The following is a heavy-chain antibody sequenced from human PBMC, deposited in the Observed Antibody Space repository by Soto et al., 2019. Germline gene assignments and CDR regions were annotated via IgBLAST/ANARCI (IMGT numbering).Heavy chain of an antibody. CDR2: ASPDGSST. V-gene: IGHV3-74*01. Sequence: EGQLVESGGGLVQPGGSLRLSCAASGFTFSNFWMHWVHQAPGKGLVWVSRASPDGSSTSYADSVKGRFTISRDNAKNTLYMEMNSLRAEDTAVYYCASHGSGDYFWFDPWGQGTLVTVSS. CDR1: GFTFSNFW. J-gene: IGHJ5*02. CDR3: ASHGSGDYFWFDP. D-gene: IGHD4-17*01.